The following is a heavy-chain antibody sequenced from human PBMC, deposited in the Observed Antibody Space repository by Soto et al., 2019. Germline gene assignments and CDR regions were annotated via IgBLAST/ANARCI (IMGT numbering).Heavy chain of an antibody. CDR2: INAGNGNT. CDR3: ARDSGPLQRWFDP. D-gene: IGHD6-25*01. V-gene: IGHV1-3*01. CDR1: GYTFTSYA. J-gene: IGHJ5*02. Sequence: QVQLVQSGAEVKKPGASVKVSCKASGYTFTSYAMHWVRQAPGQRLEWMGWINAGNGNTKYSQKFQGRVTITRDTSASTAYMELSSLRSEDTAVYYCARDSGPLQRWFDPWGQGTLVTVSS.